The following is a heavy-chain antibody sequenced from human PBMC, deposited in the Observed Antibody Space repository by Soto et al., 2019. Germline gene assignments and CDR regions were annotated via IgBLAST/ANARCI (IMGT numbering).Heavy chain of an antibody. CDR3: ARDLGDIAAADYLAY. J-gene: IGHJ4*02. CDR2: IKQDGSEK. Sequence: GGSLRLSCAASGFTFISYWMSWVLQAPWKGLEWVANIKQDGSEKYYVDSVKGRFTISRDNAKNSLYLQMNSLRAEDTAVYYCARDLGDIAAADYLAYWGQGTPVTVSS. CDR1: GFTFISYW. V-gene: IGHV3-7*01. D-gene: IGHD6-13*01.